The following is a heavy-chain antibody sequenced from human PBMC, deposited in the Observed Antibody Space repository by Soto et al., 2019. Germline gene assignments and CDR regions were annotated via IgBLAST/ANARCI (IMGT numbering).Heavy chain of an antibody. D-gene: IGHD4-17*01. Sequence: ASVKVSCKASGYTFTRYYIHWVRQAPGQGLEWMGIVNPSGDSTNYAQKFRGRVTMTRDTSTNTVHMELSSLRSEDTAVYFCVRELGWTKVRDLFDYWGQGTVVPVSS. J-gene: IGHJ4*02. V-gene: IGHV1-46*01. CDR3: VRELGWTKVRDLFDY. CDR1: GYTFTRYY. CDR2: VNPSGDST.